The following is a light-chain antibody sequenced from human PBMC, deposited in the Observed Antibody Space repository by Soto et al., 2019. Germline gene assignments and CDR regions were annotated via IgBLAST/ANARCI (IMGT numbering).Light chain of an antibody. V-gene: IGLV2-14*01. Sequence: QSVLTQPASVSGSPGQSITISCTGTSSDVGDYDYVSWYQHHPGKAPKLIIYAVTNRPSGVSNRFSGSKSGNTASLTISGLQAEDEADYYCCSYAGSYTYVFGTGTKVTVL. CDR2: AVT. CDR1: SSDVGDYDY. J-gene: IGLJ1*01. CDR3: CSYAGSYTYV.